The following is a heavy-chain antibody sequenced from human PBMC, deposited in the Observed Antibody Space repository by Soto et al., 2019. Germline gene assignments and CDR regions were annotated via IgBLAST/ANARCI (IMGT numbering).Heavy chain of an antibody. V-gene: IGHV4-31*03. Sequence: QVQLQESGPGLVKPSQTLSLTCTVSGGSISSGGYYWSWIRQHPGKGLEWIGYIYYSGSTYYNPSLRXGXTXSXXTSKNQFSLKLRSVTAADTAVYYCARGPGSGWYDYWGQGTLVTVSS. CDR3: ARGPGSGWYDY. J-gene: IGHJ4*02. CDR1: GGSISSGGYY. D-gene: IGHD6-19*01. CDR2: IYYSGST.